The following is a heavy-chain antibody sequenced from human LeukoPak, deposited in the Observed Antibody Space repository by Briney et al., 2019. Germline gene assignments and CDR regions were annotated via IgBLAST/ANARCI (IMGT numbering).Heavy chain of an antibody. CDR1: GGSISSGDYY. CDR3: ARRGYSGYDGLSWFDP. CDR2: IYYSGST. J-gene: IGHJ5*02. D-gene: IGHD5-12*01. V-gene: IGHV4-30-4*01. Sequence: SETLSLTCTVSGGSISSGDYYWSWIRQPSGKGLEWIGYIYYSGSTYYNPSLKSRVTISVDTSKNQFSLKLSSVTAADTAVYYCARRGYSGYDGLSWFDPWGQGTLVTVSS.